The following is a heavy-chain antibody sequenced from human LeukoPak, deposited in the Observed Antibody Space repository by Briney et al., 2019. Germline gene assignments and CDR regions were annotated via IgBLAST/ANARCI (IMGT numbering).Heavy chain of an antibody. V-gene: IGHV4-59*08. CDR2: IYYSGST. CDR1: GFTFSSYS. Sequence: GSLRLSCAASGFTFSSYSMNWVRQAPGKGLEWIGYIYYSGSTNYNPSLKSRVTISVDTSKNQFSLKLSSVTAADTAVYYCARAFEYYFDYWGQGTLVTVSS. CDR3: ARAFEYYFDY. J-gene: IGHJ4*02.